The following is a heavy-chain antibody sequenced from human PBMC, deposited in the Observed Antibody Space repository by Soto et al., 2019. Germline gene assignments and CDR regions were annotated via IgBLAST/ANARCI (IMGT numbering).Heavy chain of an antibody. V-gene: IGHV4-34*01. J-gene: IGHJ4*02. Sequence: SETLSLTCAVSGGSFSGYYWSWIRQSPGKGLEWIGDINHSGSTSYNPSLKSRLTISLDTSKTQFTLRLSSVTAADTSVYYCASLSPPPVTLVRGGSFDSWGQGTLVTVSS. CDR1: GGSFSGYY. CDR3: ASLSPPPVTLVRGGSFDS. CDR2: INHSGST. D-gene: IGHD3-10*01.